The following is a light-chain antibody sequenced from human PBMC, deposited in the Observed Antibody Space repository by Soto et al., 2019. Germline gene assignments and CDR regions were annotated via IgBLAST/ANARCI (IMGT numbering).Light chain of an antibody. V-gene: IGKV3-20*01. Sequence: EIVLTQSPGTLSLFPGDRATLSCRASQSVSSTYLAWYRQRPGQPPSLLIYGASNRATGVPDRFSGSGSGTDITVTISRLEPEDFAVYYCQQYGSSPPGFSFGPGTTVEIK. CDR2: GAS. CDR3: QQYGSSPPGFS. CDR1: QSVSSTY. J-gene: IGKJ3*01.